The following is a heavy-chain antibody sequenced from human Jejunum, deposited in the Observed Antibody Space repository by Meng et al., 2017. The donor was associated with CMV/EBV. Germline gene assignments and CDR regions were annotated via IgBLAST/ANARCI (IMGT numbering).Heavy chain of an antibody. V-gene: IGHV1-46*01. D-gene: IGHD7-27*01. CDR3: VREGVLTGFDF. CDR1: GYIFTDYY. Sequence: SCKASGYIFTDYYLHWVRQAPGQGLEWMGIINPDLDLTNYAQHLRDRLTVTRDTSTNTVYMELRSLRSEDTAIYYCVREGVLTGFDFWGQGSLVTVSS. J-gene: IGHJ4*02. CDR2: INPDLDLT.